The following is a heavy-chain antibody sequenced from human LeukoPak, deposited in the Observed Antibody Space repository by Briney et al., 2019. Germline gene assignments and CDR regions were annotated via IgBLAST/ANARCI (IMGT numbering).Heavy chain of an antibody. V-gene: IGHV3-23*01. CDR2: ISGSGGST. CDR3: ASEKGGYDHPFDY. D-gene: IGHD5-12*01. Sequence: GGSLRLSCAASGFSFTNYAMSWVRQAPGKGLEWVSAISGSGGSTYYADSVKGRFTISRDNSKNTLYLQMNSLRAEDTAVYYCASEKGGYDHPFDYWGQGTLVTVSS. J-gene: IGHJ4*02. CDR1: GFSFTNYA.